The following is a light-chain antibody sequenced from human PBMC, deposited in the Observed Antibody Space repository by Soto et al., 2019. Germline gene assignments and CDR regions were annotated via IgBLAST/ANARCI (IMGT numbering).Light chain of an antibody. CDR1: QDISNF. Sequence: DIQMTQSPSTLSASVGDRVTISCRASQDISNFLAWYQHKPGKAPKLLIYDASTLQTGVPSTFRGSGFGTEFTLTISGLQPDDFATYYCQQSYSTLTWTFGQGTKVDI. J-gene: IGKJ1*01. CDR2: DAS. CDR3: QQSYSTLTWT. V-gene: IGKV1-5*01.